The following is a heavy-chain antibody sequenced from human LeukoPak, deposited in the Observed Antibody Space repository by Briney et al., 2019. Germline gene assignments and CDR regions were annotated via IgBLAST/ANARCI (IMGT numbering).Heavy chain of an antibody. CDR3: AREQWLGQNYYYGMDV. V-gene: IGHV4-4*02. CDR2: IYHSGST. D-gene: IGHD6-19*01. CDR1: GGSISSSNW. J-gene: IGHJ6*02. Sequence: SGTLSLTCAVSGGSISSSNWWSWVRQPPGKGLEWIGEIYHSGSTNYNPSLKSRVTISVDTSKNQFSLKLSSVTAADTAVYYCAREQWLGQNYYYGMDVWGQGTTVTVSS.